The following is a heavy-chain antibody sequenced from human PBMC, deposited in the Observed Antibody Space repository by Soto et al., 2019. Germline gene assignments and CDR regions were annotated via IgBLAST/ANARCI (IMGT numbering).Heavy chain of an antibody. V-gene: IGHV6-1*01. D-gene: IGHD3-3*01. CDR1: EASDSSHNAA. CDR2: TYYRSKWYS. J-gene: IGHJ5*02. CDR3: ARGPAILNP. Sequence: TLSPTDVISEASDSSHNAARTWNRQATQRGLEWLGRTYYRSKWYSVSAVSVKGRVTIKPDTSKNQFSLQLDSVTPEDTAVYYCARGPAILNPWGQGTLVTVSS.